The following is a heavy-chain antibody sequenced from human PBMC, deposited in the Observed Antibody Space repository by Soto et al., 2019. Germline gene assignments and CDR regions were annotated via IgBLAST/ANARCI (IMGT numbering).Heavy chain of an antibody. CDR1: GYTFINYG. Sequence: QVQLVQSGAEVKMPGASVKVSCKASGYTFINYGISWVRQAPGQGLEWMGWISAYNGNLNYAQKIQGRVTMTTDASTTTAYMELRSLRSDDTAVYYCARDGISGAEQFDIWGQGTMVTVSS. CDR2: ISAYNGNL. V-gene: IGHV1-18*01. D-gene: IGHD1-20*01. J-gene: IGHJ3*02. CDR3: ARDGISGAEQFDI.